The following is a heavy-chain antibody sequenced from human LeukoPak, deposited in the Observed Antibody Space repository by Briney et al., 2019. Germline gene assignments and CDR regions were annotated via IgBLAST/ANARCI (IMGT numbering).Heavy chain of an antibody. CDR1: GGSISSSSYY. CDR2: IYYSGST. D-gene: IGHD3-10*01. CDR3: ARQLYYGSGSYLYAFDI. Sequence: PSETLSLTCTVSGGSISSSSYYWGWIRQPPGKGVEWIGSIYYSGSTYYNPSLKSRVTISVDTSKNQFSLKLSSVTAAETAVYYCARQLYYGSGSYLYAFDIWGQGTMVTVSS. J-gene: IGHJ3*02. V-gene: IGHV4-39*01.